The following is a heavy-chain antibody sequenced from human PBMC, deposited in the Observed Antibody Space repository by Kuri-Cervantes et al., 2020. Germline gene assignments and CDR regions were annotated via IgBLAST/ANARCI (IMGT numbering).Heavy chain of an antibody. V-gene: IGHV3-30*19. Sequence: LSLTCEASGFTFSSYGMHWVRQAPGKGLEWVAIISYDGSNKYYADSVKGRFTISRDNSKNTLYLQMNSLRAEDTAVYYCARGSLRFLEWPQPNYFDYWGQGTLVTVSS. J-gene: IGHJ4*02. CDR1: GFTFSSYG. D-gene: IGHD3-3*01. CDR2: ISYDGSNK. CDR3: ARGSLRFLEWPQPNYFDY.